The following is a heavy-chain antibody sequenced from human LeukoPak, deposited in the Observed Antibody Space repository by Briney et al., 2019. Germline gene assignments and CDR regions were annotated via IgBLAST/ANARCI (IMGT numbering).Heavy chain of an antibody. Sequence: PGGSLRLSCAASGFTFSTYTMTWVRQAPGKGLEWVSGISGSGGTTYYADSVKGRFTISRDNSKNTLYVEMNTLRAEDTAVYYCAKWGDYDILTGYYVSDFWGQGTLVTVSS. CDR1: GFTFSTYT. V-gene: IGHV3-23*01. CDR2: ISGSGGTT. CDR3: AKWGDYDILTGYYVSDF. D-gene: IGHD3-9*01. J-gene: IGHJ4*02.